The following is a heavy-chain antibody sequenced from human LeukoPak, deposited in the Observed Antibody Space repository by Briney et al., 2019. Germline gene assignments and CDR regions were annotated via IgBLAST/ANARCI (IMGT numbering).Heavy chain of an antibody. CDR2: INAHSGDT. CDR3: ARGEYTYGRHGVDV. J-gene: IGHJ6*02. Sequence: GASVKVSCKASGYTFTGHYMHWVRQAPGQGLEWMGWINAHSGDTKSAENFQGRVTLTRDTSISTAYMELSSLRSDDTAVYYCARGEYTYGRHGVDVWGQGTTVTVSS. CDR1: GYTFTGHY. V-gene: IGHV1-2*02. D-gene: IGHD5-18*01.